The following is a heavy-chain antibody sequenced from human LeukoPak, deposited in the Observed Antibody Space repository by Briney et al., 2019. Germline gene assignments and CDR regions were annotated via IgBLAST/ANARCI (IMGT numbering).Heavy chain of an antibody. D-gene: IGHD2-21*01. CDR3: ARGISGGFDI. V-gene: IGHV1-2*06. Sequence: ASVKVSCKASGYILTAYDLHWVRQAPGQGLEWMGRIIPNSGATNYAQNFQGRVTLTRDTSISTAYMELSRLSPDDTAVCYCARGISGGFDIWGQGTMVTVSS. CDR1: GYILTAYD. CDR2: IIPNSGAT. J-gene: IGHJ3*02.